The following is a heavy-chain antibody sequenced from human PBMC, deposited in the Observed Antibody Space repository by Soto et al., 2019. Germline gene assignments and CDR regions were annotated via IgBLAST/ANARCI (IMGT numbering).Heavy chain of an antibody. V-gene: IGHV3-23*01. CDR1: GFTFTTYA. J-gene: IGHJ4*02. CDR2: VTDSGGKT. D-gene: IGHD1-26*01. CDR3: AKGFIVAATTPEFDY. Sequence: EVQLLESGGGLVQPGGSLRLSCAASGFTFTTYAMSWVRQAPGKGLEWVSGVTDSGGKTYYAASVKGRFTISRDNSKNTMYLQMNSLRAEDTAVYYCAKGFIVAATTPEFDYWGQGTLVTVSS.